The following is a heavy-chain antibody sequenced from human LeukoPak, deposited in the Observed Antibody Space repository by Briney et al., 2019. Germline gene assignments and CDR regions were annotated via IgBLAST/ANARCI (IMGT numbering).Heavy chain of an antibody. J-gene: IGHJ4*02. D-gene: IGHD3-10*01. CDR3: ARGHYNGDY. CDR1: GFTFSGNY. CDR2: ISAISSYT. V-gene: IGHV3-11*06. Sequence: GGSLRLSCAASGFTFSGNYMGWVRQAPGKGLEWVSYISAISSYTKYDDCGRGRFTISRDDDKNSLSVQMTSVSAEATAVYYCARGHYNGDYWGPGTLVTVSS.